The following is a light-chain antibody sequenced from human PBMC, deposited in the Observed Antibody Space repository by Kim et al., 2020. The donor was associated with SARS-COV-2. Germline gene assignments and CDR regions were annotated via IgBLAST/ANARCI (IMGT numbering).Light chain of an antibody. Sequence: VSPGKTARITCEGNNIGTKNVHWYQQKPGQAPVLVIYYDTERPSGIPERFSGSNAGNTATLTINGVEPGDEADYYCQLWDDISEQVFGGGTQLTVL. J-gene: IGLJ2*01. CDR3: QLWDDISEQV. CDR2: YDT. V-gene: IGLV3-21*04. CDR1: NIGTKN.